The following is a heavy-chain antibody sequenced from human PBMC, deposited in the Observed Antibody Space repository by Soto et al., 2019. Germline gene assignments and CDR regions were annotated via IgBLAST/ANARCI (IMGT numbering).Heavy chain of an antibody. V-gene: IGHV1-3*01. CDR1: GYTFTSYA. CDR3: ARVEHENYGMHL. J-gene: IGHJ6*02. CDR2: INAGNGNT. Sequence: GASVKVSCKASGYTFTSYAIHWVRQAPGQRLEWMGWINAGNGNTKYSQKFQGRVTITADKSTNTAYMELTSLKSDDTAVYYCARVEHENYGMHLWGQGTTVTVSS.